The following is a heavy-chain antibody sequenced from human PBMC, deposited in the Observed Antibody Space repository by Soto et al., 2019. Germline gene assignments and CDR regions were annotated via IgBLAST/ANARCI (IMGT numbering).Heavy chain of an antibody. CDR1: GFTFSRHG. V-gene: IGHV3-23*01. D-gene: IGHD6-13*01. Sequence: RGSLRVSCVSSGFTFSRHGLSWVRQAPGKGLEWVSTINPSGDSTFYADSVKGRFTISRDNSKNTVYLQMNSLSVGDTAVYLCAKVDVSTAGSFDYWGQGALVTVSS. CDR2: INPSGDST. CDR3: AKVDVSTAGSFDY. J-gene: IGHJ4*02.